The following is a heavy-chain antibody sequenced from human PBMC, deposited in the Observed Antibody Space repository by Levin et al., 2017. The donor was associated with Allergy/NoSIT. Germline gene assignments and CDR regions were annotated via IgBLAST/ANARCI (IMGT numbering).Heavy chain of an antibody. CDR3: ARDDGGSYPTTFAY. V-gene: IGHV3-7*01. J-gene: IGHJ4*02. Sequence: GGSLILSCVTSGFTFSSYWMSWVRQAPGKGLEWVANIKMDGSVNTYVDSVKGRFTISRDNAKNSLFLQMNSLRAEDTAIYYCARDDGGSYPTTFAYWGQGARVTVSS. CDR2: IKMDGSVN. CDR1: GFTFSSYW. D-gene: IGHD1-26*01.